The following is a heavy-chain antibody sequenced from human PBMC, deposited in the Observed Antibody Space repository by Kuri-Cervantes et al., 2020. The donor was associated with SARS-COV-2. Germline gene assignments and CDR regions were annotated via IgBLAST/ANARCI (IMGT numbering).Heavy chain of an antibody. CDR2: ISYDGSNK. D-gene: IGHD1-26*01. CDR1: GFTFSSYG. V-gene: IGHV3-30*03. Sequence: GESLKISCAASGFTFSSYGMHWVRQAPGKGLEWVAVISYDGSNKYYADSVKGRFPISRDNSKNTLYPQMNSLRAEDTAVYYCAREGDYSGSLSGVDYWGQGTLVTVSS. CDR3: AREGDYSGSLSGVDY. J-gene: IGHJ4*02.